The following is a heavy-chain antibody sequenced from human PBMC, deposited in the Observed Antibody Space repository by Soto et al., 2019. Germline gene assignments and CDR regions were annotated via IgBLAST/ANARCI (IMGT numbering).Heavy chain of an antibody. CDR1: GFNFGTYA. J-gene: IGHJ3*02. CDR3: VKRGYCSGGSCYRTFDI. V-gene: IGHV3-23*01. CDR2: ISGSGGNT. Sequence: GGSLRLSCAASGFNFGTYAMNWVRQAPGKGLEWVSDISGSGGNTNYADSVKGRFTISRDNSKNTLYLQMNSLRAEDTAVYYCVKRGYCSGGSCYRTFDIWGQGTMVTVSS. D-gene: IGHD2-15*01.